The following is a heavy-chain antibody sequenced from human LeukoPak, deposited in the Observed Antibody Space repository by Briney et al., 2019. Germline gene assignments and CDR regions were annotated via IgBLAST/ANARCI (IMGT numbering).Heavy chain of an antibody. J-gene: IGHJ6*02. CDR1: GGSISSYY. CDR3: ARDGYYYGMDV. CDR2: IYYSGST. V-gene: IGHV4-59*01. Sequence: SETLSLTCTVSGGSISSYYWSWIRQPPGKGLEWIGYIYYSGSTNYNPSLKSRVTISVDTTKNQFSLKLSSVTAADTAVYYCARDGYYYGMDVWGQGTTVTVSS.